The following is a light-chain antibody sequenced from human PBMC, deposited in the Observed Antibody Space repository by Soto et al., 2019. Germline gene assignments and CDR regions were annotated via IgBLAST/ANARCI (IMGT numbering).Light chain of an antibody. Sequence: DIQMTQSPSSLSASVGDRVTITCRASQTTNNYLNWYQQKPGKAPKLLIYAASNLQSGVPSRFSGSGSGTDFTLTISSLQPEDFATYFCQQSYTTPVYSFGQGTKLEIK. J-gene: IGKJ2*01. CDR3: QQSYTTPVYS. V-gene: IGKV1-39*01. CDR2: AAS. CDR1: QTTNNY.